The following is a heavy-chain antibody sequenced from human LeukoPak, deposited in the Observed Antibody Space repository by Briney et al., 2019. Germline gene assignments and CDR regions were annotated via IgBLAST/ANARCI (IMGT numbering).Heavy chain of an antibody. CDR3: ARGHSGSYNFDY. D-gene: IGHD1-26*01. CDR1: GGSISSYY. CDR2: IYYSGST. Sequence: SETLSLTRTVSGGSISSYYWSWIRQPPGKGLEWIGYIYYSGSTNYNPSLKSRVTISVDTSKNQFSLKLSSVTAADTAVYYCARGHSGSYNFDYWGQGTLVTVSS. V-gene: IGHV4-59*01. J-gene: IGHJ4*02.